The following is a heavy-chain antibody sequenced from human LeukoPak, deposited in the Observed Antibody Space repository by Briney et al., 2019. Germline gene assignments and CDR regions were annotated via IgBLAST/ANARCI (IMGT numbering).Heavy chain of an antibody. V-gene: IGHV1-69*05. Sequence: SVKVSCKASGGTFSSYAISWVRQAPGQGLEWMGGIIPIFGTANYAQKFQGRVTITTDESTSTAYMELSSLRSEDTAVYYCARGSLSGSYYNEIFFRIAFDYWGQGTLVTVSS. CDR3: ARGSLSGSYYNEIFFRIAFDY. CDR1: GGTFSSYA. D-gene: IGHD3-10*01. CDR2: IIPIFGTA. J-gene: IGHJ4*02.